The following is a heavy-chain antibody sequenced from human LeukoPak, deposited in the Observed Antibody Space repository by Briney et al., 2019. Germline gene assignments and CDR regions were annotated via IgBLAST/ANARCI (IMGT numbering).Heavy chain of an antibody. D-gene: IGHD6-19*01. CDR2: INHSGST. Sequence: KTSETLSLTCAVYGGSFSGYYWSWIRQPPGKGLEWIGEINHSGSTNYNPSLKSRVTISVDTSKNQFSLKLSSVTAADTAVYYCARVTSGWLYYYYYYGMDVWGQGTTVTVSS. CDR3: ARVTSGWLYYYYYYGMDV. V-gene: IGHV4-34*01. CDR1: GGSFSGYY. J-gene: IGHJ6*02.